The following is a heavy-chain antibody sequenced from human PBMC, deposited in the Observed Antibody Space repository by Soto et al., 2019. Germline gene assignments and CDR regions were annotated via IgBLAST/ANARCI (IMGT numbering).Heavy chain of an antibody. CDR1: DHTFTYYG. V-gene: IGHV1-18*01. D-gene: IGHD2-8*02. Sequence: QVQLLQSGGEVKKPGASVKVSCNSSDHTFTYYGINWVRRAPGQGLEWMGWISGYNGNTKYAQKFQDSVTMSADTSTRTAYIEMRRLTYYNTAGYFCAATGGHYCGLDVWGKGTTVTVSS. J-gene: IGHJ6*04. CDR2: ISGYNGNT. CDR3: AATGGHYCGLDV.